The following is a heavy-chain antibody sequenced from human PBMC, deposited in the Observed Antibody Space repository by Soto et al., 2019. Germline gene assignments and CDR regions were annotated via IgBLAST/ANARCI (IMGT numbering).Heavy chain of an antibody. CDR3: AAGGSYYSDSSGFPFDP. CDR2: IVVGSGNT. D-gene: IGHD3-22*01. J-gene: IGHJ5*02. Sequence: QMQLVQSGPEVKKPGTSVKVSCKASGFTFTSSAMQWVRQARGQRLEWIGWIVVGSGNTNYAQKFQARVTITRDMSTSTAYMELSSLRSEDTAVYYCAAGGSYYSDSSGFPFDPWGQGTLVTVAS. CDR1: GFTFTSSA. V-gene: IGHV1-58*02.